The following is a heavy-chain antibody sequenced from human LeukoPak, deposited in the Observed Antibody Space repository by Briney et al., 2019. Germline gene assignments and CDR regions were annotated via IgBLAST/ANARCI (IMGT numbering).Heavy chain of an antibody. CDR2: ISGDGGNT. J-gene: IGHJ4*02. Sequence: PGGSLRLSCAASGFTFGDYAMHWVRQAPGKGLEWVSLISGDGGNTYHADSVKGRFTISRDNSRNSLYLQMNSLRTEDTALYYCAKDGYGNYDYWGQGTLVTVSS. CDR3: AKDGYGNYDY. D-gene: IGHD4-11*01. CDR1: GFTFGDYA. V-gene: IGHV3-43*02.